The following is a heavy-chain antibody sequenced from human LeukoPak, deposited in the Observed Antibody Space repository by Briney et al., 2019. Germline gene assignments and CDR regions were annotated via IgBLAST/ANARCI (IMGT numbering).Heavy chain of an antibody. Sequence: ASVKVSCKASGYTFTGYYMHWVRQAPGQGLEWMGRINPNSGGTNYAQKFQGRVTMTRDTSISTAYMELSRLRSDDTAVYYCASSSPGIAAAGTIDYWGQGTLVTVSS. D-gene: IGHD6-13*01. J-gene: IGHJ4*02. CDR2: INPNSGGT. CDR3: ASSSPGIAAAGTIDY. CDR1: GYTFTGYY. V-gene: IGHV1-2*06.